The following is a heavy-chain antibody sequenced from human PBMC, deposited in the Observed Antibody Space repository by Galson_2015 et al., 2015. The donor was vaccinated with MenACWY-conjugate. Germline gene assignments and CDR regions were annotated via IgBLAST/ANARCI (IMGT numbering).Heavy chain of an antibody. CDR1: GFTFSSHG. CDR3: AKARYSGVNWYFDL. J-gene: IGHJ2*01. V-gene: IGHV3-23*01. D-gene: IGHD6-19*01. CDR2: ISDGGGTT. Sequence: SLRLSCAASGFTFSSHGMNWVRQAPGKGLEWVSGISDGGGTTDHADSVKGRFTVSRENSKNTVYLQMNSLRDEDTAVYYCAKARYSGVNWYFDLWGRGTLVIVSS.